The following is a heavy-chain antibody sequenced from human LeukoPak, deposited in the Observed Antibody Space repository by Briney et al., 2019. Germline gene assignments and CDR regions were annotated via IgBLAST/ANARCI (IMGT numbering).Heavy chain of an antibody. V-gene: IGHV1-18*01. CDR2: ISAYNGNT. D-gene: IGHD2-2*01. J-gene: IGHJ6*02. Sequence: ASVKVSCKASGYTFTSYGISWVRQAPGQGLEWMGWISAYNGNTNYAQKLQGRVTMTTDTSTSTAYMELRSLRSDDTAVYYCARGCSSTSCPPYDGMDVWGQGTTVTVSS. CDR3: ARGCSSTSCPPYDGMDV. CDR1: GYTFTSYG.